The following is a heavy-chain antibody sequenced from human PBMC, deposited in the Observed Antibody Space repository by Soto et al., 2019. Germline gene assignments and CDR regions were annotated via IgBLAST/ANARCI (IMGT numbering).Heavy chain of an antibody. V-gene: IGHV1-2*02. CDR1: GYTFTGYY. CDR3: ARPGGYSGYGSFYGMDV. Sequence: ASVKVSCKASGYTFTGYYMHWVGQAPGQGLEWMGWINPNSGGTNYAQKFQGRVTMTRDTSISTAYMELSRLRSDDTAVYYCARPGGYSGYGSFYGMDVWGQRTKATV. CDR2: INPNSGGT. D-gene: IGHD5-12*01. J-gene: IGHJ6*02.